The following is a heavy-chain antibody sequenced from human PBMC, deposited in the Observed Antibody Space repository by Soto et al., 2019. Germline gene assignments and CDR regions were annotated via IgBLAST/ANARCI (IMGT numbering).Heavy chain of an antibody. Sequence: EVQLLESGGGLVQPGGSLRLSCAASGFIFTSYAMSWVRQAPGKGLEWVSGISNSGGSTDYADSVKGRFFISRDNSKNTLYLQTNSLRAEDTAVYYCARSGWHDAFDIWGQGTMVTVSS. CDR2: ISNSGGST. J-gene: IGHJ3*02. D-gene: IGHD6-19*01. CDR3: ARSGWHDAFDI. V-gene: IGHV3-23*01. CDR1: GFIFTSYA.